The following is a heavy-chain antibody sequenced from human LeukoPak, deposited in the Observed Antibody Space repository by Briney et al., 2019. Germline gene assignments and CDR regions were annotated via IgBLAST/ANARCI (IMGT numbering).Heavy chain of an antibody. CDR2: ISGSGGNT. V-gene: IGHV3-23*01. CDR1: GFTFSSYA. CDR3: ARGVQYYYYMDV. D-gene: IGHD3-10*02. J-gene: IGHJ6*03. Sequence: GGSLRLSCATSGFTFSSYAMSWVRQAPGKGLEWVSSISGSGGNTYYADSVKGRFTISRDYSKNTLYLQMNSLRAEDTALYYCARGVQYYYYMDVWGKGTTVTVSS.